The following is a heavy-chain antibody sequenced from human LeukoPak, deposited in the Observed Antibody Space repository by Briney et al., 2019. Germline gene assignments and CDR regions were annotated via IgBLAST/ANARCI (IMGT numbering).Heavy chain of an antibody. D-gene: IGHD3-3*01. CDR2: ISAYNGST. CDR3: ARGQADFWSGYADY. Sequence: ASVKVSCKASGYTFTSYGISWVRQAPGQGLEWMGWISAYNGSTNYAQKLQGRVTMTTDTTTSTAYMELRSLRSDDTAVYYCARGQADFWSGYADYWGQGTLVTVSS. CDR1: GYTFTSYG. V-gene: IGHV1-18*01. J-gene: IGHJ4*02.